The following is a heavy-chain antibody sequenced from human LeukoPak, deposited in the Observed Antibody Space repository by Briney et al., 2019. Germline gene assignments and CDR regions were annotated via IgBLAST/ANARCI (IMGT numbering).Heavy chain of an antibody. CDR3: ARPGSTGTTGFHQ. CDR1: GYTFIDYY. Sequence: GASVKVSCKASGYTFIDYYIHWVRQAPGQGLEWMGRINPNSGNTNSAQKSQGRVTMTRDTSISTAYMELSRLRSDDTAVYYCARPGSTGTTGFHQWGQGTLVTVSS. D-gene: IGHD1-1*01. CDR2: INPNSGNT. V-gene: IGHV1-2*06. J-gene: IGHJ4*02.